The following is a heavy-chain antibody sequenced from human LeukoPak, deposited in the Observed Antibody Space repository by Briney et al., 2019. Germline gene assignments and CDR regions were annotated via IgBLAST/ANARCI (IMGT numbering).Heavy chain of an antibody. J-gene: IGHJ3*02. D-gene: IGHD6-19*01. CDR1: GGSVSSGSYY. Sequence: SETLSLTCSVSGGSVSSGSYYWSWIRQPPGKGLEWIGYIYYSGSTNYNPSLKSRVTISVDTSKNQFSLKLSSVTAADTAVYYCARIALQWVVANDAFDIWGQGTMVTVSS. V-gene: IGHV4-61*01. CDR2: IYYSGST. CDR3: ARIALQWVVANDAFDI.